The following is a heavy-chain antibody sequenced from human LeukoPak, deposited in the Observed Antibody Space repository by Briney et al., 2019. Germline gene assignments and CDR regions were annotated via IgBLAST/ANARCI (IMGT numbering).Heavy chain of an antibody. D-gene: IGHD3-10*02. J-gene: IGHJ5*02. CDR2: IYYSGRT. V-gene: IGHV4-59*01. CDR3: ARRLYGDWFDP. Sequence: SETLSLTCAVYGGSFSGYYWSWIRQPPGKGLEWIGYIYYSGRTNYNPSLKSRVTISVDTSKTQFSLKLTSVTTADTAVYYCARRLYGDWFDPWGQGTLVTVSS. CDR1: GGSFSGYY.